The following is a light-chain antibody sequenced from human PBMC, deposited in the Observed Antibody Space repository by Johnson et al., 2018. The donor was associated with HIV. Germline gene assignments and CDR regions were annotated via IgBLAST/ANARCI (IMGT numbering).Light chain of an antibody. CDR2: ENN. V-gene: IGLV1-51*02. Sequence: QSVLTQPPSVSAAPGQKVTISCSGSSSNIGNNYVSWYQQLPGTAPKLLIYENNKRPSGIPDRFSGSKSGTSATLGITGLQTGDEADYYGGTWDSSLSVYVFGTGTKVTGL. CDR3: GTWDSSLSVYV. CDR1: SSNIGNNY. J-gene: IGLJ1*01.